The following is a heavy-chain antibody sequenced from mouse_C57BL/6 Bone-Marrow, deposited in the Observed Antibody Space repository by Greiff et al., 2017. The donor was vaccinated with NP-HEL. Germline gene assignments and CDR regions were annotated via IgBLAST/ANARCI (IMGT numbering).Heavy chain of an antibody. J-gene: IGHJ4*01. Sequence: QVQLQQSGAELVRPGTSVKLSCKASGYTFTSYWMHWVKQRPGQGLEWIGVIDPSDSYTNYNQKFKGKATLTVDTSSSTAYMQLSSLTSEDSAVYYCARTTVVATDYAMDYWGQGTSVTVSS. V-gene: IGHV1-59*01. CDR2: IDPSDSYT. CDR1: GYTFTSYW. CDR3: ARTTVVATDYAMDY. D-gene: IGHD1-1*01.